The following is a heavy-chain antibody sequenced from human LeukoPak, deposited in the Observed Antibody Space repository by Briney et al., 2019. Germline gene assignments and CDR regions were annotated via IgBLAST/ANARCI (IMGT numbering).Heavy chain of an antibody. Sequence: SETLSLTCTVSGGSTSSDYWSWIRQSPGKGLERVGYVYNSGDTGKNPTLKSRVTILLDTSKNQCSLKLTSVSAADTAVYYCARLKLGAYFDLWGRGTLVTVSS. D-gene: IGHD3-16*01. J-gene: IGHJ2*01. V-gene: IGHV4-59*08. CDR1: GGSTSSDY. CDR3: ARLKLGAYFDL. CDR2: VYNSGDT.